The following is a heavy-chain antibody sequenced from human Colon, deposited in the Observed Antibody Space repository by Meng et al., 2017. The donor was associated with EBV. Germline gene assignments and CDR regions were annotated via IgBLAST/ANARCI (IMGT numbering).Heavy chain of an antibody. Sequence: VQLQASGPVLVKPSETLSLTCAVSGGSISSVYWWTWVRQSPGKGLEWIGEIDHSGSTNYNPSLKSRVTISVDKSKNQFSLKLTSVTAADTAVYYCARGGYYSFDYWGQRTLVTVSS. CDR3: ARGGYYSFDY. V-gene: IGHV4-4*02. D-gene: IGHD5-18*01. J-gene: IGHJ4*02. CDR1: GGSISSVYW. CDR2: IDHSGST.